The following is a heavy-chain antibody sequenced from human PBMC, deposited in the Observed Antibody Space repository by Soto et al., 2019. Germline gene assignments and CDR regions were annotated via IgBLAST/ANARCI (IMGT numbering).Heavy chain of an antibody. Sequence: DVQLVESGGGLVKPGGSLRLSCAASGFTFVNAWMSWVRQAPGKGLEWVGLIKKTSEGGATEYAAPVKGRFTISRDDSQNTLYLQMNSLRTEDTAVYYCVKAVYLLDFDYWGQGTLVTVSS. CDR2: IKKTSEGGAT. V-gene: IGHV3-15*01. CDR3: VKAVYLLDFDY. D-gene: IGHD2-8*01. J-gene: IGHJ4*02. CDR1: GFTFVNAW.